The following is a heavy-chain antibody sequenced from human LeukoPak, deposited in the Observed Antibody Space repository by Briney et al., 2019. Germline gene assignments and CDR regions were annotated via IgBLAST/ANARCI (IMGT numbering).Heavy chain of an antibody. CDR3: ARVGWESPTIRGAFDI. D-gene: IGHD5-12*01. Sequence: PSETLSLTCTVSGGSISSGGYYWSWIRQHPGKGLEWIGYIYYSGSTYYNPSLKSRVTISVDTSKNQFSLKLSSVTAADTAVYYCARVGWESPTIRGAFDIWGQGTMVTVSS. J-gene: IGHJ3*02. CDR2: IYYSGST. V-gene: IGHV4-31*03. CDR1: GGSISSGGYY.